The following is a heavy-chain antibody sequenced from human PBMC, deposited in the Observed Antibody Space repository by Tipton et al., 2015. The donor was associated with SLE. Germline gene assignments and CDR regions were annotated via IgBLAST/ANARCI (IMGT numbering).Heavy chain of an antibody. D-gene: IGHD3-22*01. V-gene: IGHV4-34*01. J-gene: IGHJ5*02. CDR1: GGSFSGYY. CDR3: ARAPIPNDSSGSGWFVP. Sequence: TLSLTCAVYGGSFSGYYWSWIRQPPGKGLEWIGEINHSGGTNYNPSLKSRVTISVDTSKNQFSLKLSSVTAADTAVYYCARAPIPNDSSGSGWFVPWGQGTLVTVSS. CDR2: INHSGGT.